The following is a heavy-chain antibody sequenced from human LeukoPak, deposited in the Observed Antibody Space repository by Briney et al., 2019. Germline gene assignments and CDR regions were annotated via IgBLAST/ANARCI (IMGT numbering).Heavy chain of an antibody. V-gene: IGHV3-66*01. CDR1: GFTVSSNY. Sequence: GGSLRLSCAVCGFTVSSNYISWVRQAPGGGLEWVSVIYSGGATYYADCVKGRFTISRDKSKNTLYLQMNSLRAEDTAVYYCARDWGLGKYYFDYWGQGTLVTVSA. D-gene: IGHD3-16*01. J-gene: IGHJ4*02. CDR3: ARDWGLGKYYFDY. CDR2: IYSGGAT.